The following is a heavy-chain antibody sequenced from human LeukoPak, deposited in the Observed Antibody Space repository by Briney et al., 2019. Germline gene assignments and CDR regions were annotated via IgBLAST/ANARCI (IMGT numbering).Heavy chain of an antibody. D-gene: IGHD6-19*01. J-gene: IGHJ4*02. CDR3: ARTRRQWLGHFDY. V-gene: IGHV4-34*01. Sequence: SETLSLTCAVYGGSFSGYYWSWIRQPPGKGLEWIGEINHSGSTNYNPSLKSRVTISVDTSKNQFSLKLSSVTAADTAVYYCARTRRQWLGHFDYWGQGTLVTVSS. CDR1: GGSFSGYY. CDR2: INHSGST.